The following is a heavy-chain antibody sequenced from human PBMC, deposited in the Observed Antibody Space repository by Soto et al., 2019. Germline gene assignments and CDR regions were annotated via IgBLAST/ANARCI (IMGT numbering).Heavy chain of an antibody. CDR1: GFTFSSYA. CDR2: ISGSGGST. J-gene: IGHJ4*02. D-gene: IGHD1-26*01. Sequence: GGSLRLSCAASGFTFSSYAMSWVRQAPGEGLEWVSAISGSGGSTYYADSVKGRFTISRDNSKNTLYLQMNSLRAEDTAVYYCAKEWIPSVGATHFDYWGQGTLVTVSS. V-gene: IGHV3-23*01. CDR3: AKEWIPSVGATHFDY.